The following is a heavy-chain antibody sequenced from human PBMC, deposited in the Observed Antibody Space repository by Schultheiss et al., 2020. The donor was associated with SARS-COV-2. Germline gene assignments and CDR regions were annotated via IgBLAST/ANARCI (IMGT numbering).Heavy chain of an antibody. Sequence: GESMKISCAASGFTFSSYSMNWVRQAPGKGLEWVSYISSSSRYTNFADSVKGRFTISRDNAKNSLYLQMNSLRAEDTAVYYCARDLLRWYRGLLGDWGQGTLVTVSS. J-gene: IGHJ4*02. D-gene: IGHD4-23*01. CDR2: ISSSSRYT. V-gene: IGHV3-21*05. CDR1: GFTFSSYS. CDR3: ARDLLRWYRGLLGD.